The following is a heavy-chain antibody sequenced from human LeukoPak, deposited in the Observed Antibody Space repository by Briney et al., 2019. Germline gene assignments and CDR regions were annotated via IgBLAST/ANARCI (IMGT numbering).Heavy chain of an antibody. V-gene: IGHV3-21*01. Sequence: GGSLRLSCAASGFTFSSYGMNWVRQAPGKGLEWVSSISSSSSYIYYADSVKGRFTISRDNAKNSLYLQMNSLRAEDTAVYYCARYYYGSGSYFGYWGQGTLVTVSS. CDR2: ISSSSSYI. J-gene: IGHJ4*02. CDR3: ARYYYGSGSYFGY. CDR1: GFTFSSYG. D-gene: IGHD3-10*01.